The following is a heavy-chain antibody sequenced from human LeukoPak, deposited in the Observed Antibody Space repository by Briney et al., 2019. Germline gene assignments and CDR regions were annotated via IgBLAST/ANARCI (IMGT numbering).Heavy chain of an antibody. Sequence: SETLSLTCAVYGGSFSGYYWSWIRQPPGKGLEWIGEINHSGSTHYTPSLKSQVTISVDTSKNQFSLKLSSVTAADTAEYSCARRVEMATITLLDYWGQGTLVTVSS. CDR3: ARRVEMATITLLDY. CDR2: INHSGST. CDR1: GGSFSGYY. D-gene: IGHD5-24*01. J-gene: IGHJ4*01. V-gene: IGHV4-34*01.